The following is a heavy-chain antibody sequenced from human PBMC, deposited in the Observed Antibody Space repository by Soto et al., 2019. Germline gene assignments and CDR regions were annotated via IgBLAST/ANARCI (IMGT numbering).Heavy chain of an antibody. D-gene: IGHD6-19*01. Sequence: QVQLVESGGGVVQPGRSLRLSCAASGFTFSSYGMHWVRQAPGKGLEWVAVIWYDGSNKYYADSVKGRFTISRDNSKNTLYLQMNSLRAEDTAVYYCARVQSYSSGWYRGDAFDIWGQGTMVTVSS. CDR1: GFTFSSYG. V-gene: IGHV3-33*01. J-gene: IGHJ3*02. CDR2: IWYDGSNK. CDR3: ARVQSYSSGWYRGDAFDI.